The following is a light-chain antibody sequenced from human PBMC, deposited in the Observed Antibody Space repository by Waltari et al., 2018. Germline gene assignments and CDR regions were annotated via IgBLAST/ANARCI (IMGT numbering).Light chain of an antibody. Sequence: QTVVTQEPSFSVSPGGTVTLTCGLRSGSVSTPYYPSWYQQTPGQAPRPLISSTNTRSSGVPDRISGSILGNKAALTITGAQADDESDYYCVLYMGGGILFGGGTKLTVL. CDR2: STN. CDR1: SGSVSTPYY. J-gene: IGLJ3*02. V-gene: IGLV8-61*01. CDR3: VLYMGGGIL.